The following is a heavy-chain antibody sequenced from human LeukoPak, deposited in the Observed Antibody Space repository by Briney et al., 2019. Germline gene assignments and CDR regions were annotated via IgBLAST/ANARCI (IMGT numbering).Heavy chain of an antibody. Sequence: GWSLRLSCAACGFTVSSNHMSWVRQAPGKGLEWVSIIYTDGGAYYADSVKGRFTISRDSSNNTLYLQMNSLKAEDTAVYYCAKRPPSVAGVTYGMDVWGQGTTVTVSS. CDR3: AKRPPSVAGVTYGMDV. D-gene: IGHD6-19*01. V-gene: IGHV3-53*01. J-gene: IGHJ6*02. CDR1: GFTVSSNH. CDR2: IYTDGGA.